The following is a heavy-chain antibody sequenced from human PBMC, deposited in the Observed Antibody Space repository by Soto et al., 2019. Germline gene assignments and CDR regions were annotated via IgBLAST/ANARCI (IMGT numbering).Heavy chain of an antibody. CDR1: GFTFSSYG. CDR2: ISYDGSNK. CDR3: AKEIMDIVLMVYAERNGGFDY. Sequence: GGSLRLSCAASGFTFSSYGMHWVRQAPGKGLEWVAVISYDGSNKYYADSVKGRFTISRDNSKNTLYLQMNSLRAEDTAVYYCAKEIMDIVLMVYAERNGGFDYWGQGTLVTVSS. V-gene: IGHV3-30*18. D-gene: IGHD2-8*01. J-gene: IGHJ4*02.